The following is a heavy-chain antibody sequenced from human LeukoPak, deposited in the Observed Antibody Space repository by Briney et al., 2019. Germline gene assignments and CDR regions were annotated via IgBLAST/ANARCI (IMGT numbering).Heavy chain of an antibody. CDR3: ARGRYCSSTSCYEYYYYGMDV. J-gene: IGHJ6*02. Sequence: GASVKVSCKASGGTFSSYAISWVRQAPGQGLEWMGRIIPILGIANYAQKFQGRVTITADKSTSIAYMELSSLRSEDTAVYYCARGRYCSSTSCYEYYYYGMDVWGQGTTVTVSS. CDR1: GGTFSSYA. D-gene: IGHD2-2*01. CDR2: IIPILGIA. V-gene: IGHV1-69*04.